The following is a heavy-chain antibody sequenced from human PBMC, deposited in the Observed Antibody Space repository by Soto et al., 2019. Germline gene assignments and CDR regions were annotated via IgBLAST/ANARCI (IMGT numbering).Heavy chain of an antibody. J-gene: IGHJ6*02. D-gene: IGHD4-17*01. CDR3: ARLYGDYANYYYYYGMDV. CDR2: IYTSGST. V-gene: IGHV4-4*07. Sequence: SETLSLTCTVSGGSISSYYWSWIRQPAGKGLEWIGRIYTSGSTNYNPSLKSRVTMSVDTSKNQFSLKLSPVTAADTAVYYCARLYGDYANYYYYYGMDVWGQGTTVTVSS. CDR1: GGSISSYY.